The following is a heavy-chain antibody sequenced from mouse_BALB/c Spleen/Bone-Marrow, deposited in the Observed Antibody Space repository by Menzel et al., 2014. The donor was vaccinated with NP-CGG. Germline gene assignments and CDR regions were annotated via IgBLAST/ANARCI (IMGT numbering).Heavy chain of an antibody. CDR1: GFNIKDNY. CDR3: ANYYYCSSYGFAY. D-gene: IGHD1-1*01. CDR2: IDPANGNT. V-gene: IGHV14-3*02. Sequence: EVKLVESGAELVKPGASVQLSCTASGFNIKDNYMHWVKQRPEQGLEWLGRIDPANGNTKYDTQFQGKANIPADTSSNTAYLQLSSLTSEDTAVYYCANYYYCSSYGFAYWGQGTLVTVSA. J-gene: IGHJ3*01.